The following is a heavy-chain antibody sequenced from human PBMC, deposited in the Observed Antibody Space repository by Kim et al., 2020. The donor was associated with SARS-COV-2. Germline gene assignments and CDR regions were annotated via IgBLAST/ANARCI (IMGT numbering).Heavy chain of an antibody. CDR2: ISDSGGST. J-gene: IGHJ4*02. Sequence: GGSLRLSCAASGFTFSSYAVSWVRQAPGKGLEWVSAISDSGGSTYYTDSVKGRFTISRDNSKSTLYLQMNSLRAEDTAVYYCAKDGVYDYDTGYYFDYWGEGTLVTVSP. V-gene: IGHV3-23*01. D-gene: IGHD3-22*01. CDR1: GFTFSSYA. CDR3: AKDGVYDYDTGYYFDY.